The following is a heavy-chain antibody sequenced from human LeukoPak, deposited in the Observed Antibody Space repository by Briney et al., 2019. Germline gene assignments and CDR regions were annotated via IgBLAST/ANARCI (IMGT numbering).Heavy chain of an antibody. V-gene: IGHV1-8*02. CDR1: GYTFTGYY. J-gene: IGHJ6*04. CDR3: ARVESSGWYGMDV. Sequence: ASVKVSCKASGYTFTGYYMHWVRQAPGQGLEWMGWMNPNSGNTGYAQKFQGRVTMTRNTSISTAYMELSSLRSEDTAVYYCARVESSGWYGMDVWGKGTTVTVSS. CDR2: MNPNSGNT. D-gene: IGHD6-19*01.